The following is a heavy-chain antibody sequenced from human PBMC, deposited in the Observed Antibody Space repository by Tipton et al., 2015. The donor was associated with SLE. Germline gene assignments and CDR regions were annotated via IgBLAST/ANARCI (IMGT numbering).Heavy chain of an antibody. D-gene: IGHD1-26*01. V-gene: IGHV3-30*04. CDR3: ARDCHSGGSRVGARCCFDY. Sequence: RSLRLSCAASGFTFSSYAMHWVRQAPGKGLEWVAVISYDGSNKYYADSVKGRFTISRDNSKNTLYLQMNSLRAEDTAVYYCARDCHSGGSRVGARCCFDYWGQGTLVTVSS. J-gene: IGHJ4*02. CDR2: ISYDGSNK. CDR1: GFTFSSYA.